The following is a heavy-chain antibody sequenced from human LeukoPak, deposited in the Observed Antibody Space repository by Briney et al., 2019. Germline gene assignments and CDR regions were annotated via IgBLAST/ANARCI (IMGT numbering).Heavy chain of an antibody. Sequence: SETLSLTCAVYGGSFSGHYWTWIRQPPGKGLECIGEINHSRRTNYNPSLKSPVTISVDTYTHQFSLKLCSVTATDTAVYYCAGVDVVTFGEVIVQRRKWFDPWGQGTLVTVSS. V-gene: IGHV4-34*01. D-gene: IGHD3-16*02. CDR3: AGVDVVTFGEVIVQRRKWFDP. CDR2: INHSRRT. J-gene: IGHJ5*01. CDR1: GGSFSGHY.